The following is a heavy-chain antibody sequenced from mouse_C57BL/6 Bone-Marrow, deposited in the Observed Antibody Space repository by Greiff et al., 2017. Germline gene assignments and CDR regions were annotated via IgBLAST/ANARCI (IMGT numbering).Heavy chain of an antibody. CDR2: IDPENGDT. CDR1: GFNIKDDY. CDR3: TLNGYYFYFDY. Sequence: VQLQQSGAELVRPGASVKLSCTASGFNIKDDYMHWVKQRPEQGLEWIGWIDPENGDTEYASKFQGKATITADTSSNTAYLQLSSLTSEDTAVXYCTLNGYYFYFDYWGQGTTLTVSS. J-gene: IGHJ2*01. D-gene: IGHD2-3*01. V-gene: IGHV14-4*01.